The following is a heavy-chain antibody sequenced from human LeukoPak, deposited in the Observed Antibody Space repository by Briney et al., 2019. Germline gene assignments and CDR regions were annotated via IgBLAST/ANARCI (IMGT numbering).Heavy chain of an antibody. CDR3: ARDYSSGAIDY. CDR2: IYHSGST. J-gene: IGHJ4*02. V-gene: IGHV4-30-2*01. Sequence: PSETLSLTCAVSGGSISSGGYSWSWIRQPPGKGLEWIGYIYHSGSTYYNPSLKSRVTISVDTSKNQFSLKLSSVTAADTAVYYCARDYSSGAIDYWGQGTLVTVSS. CDR1: GGSISSGGYS. D-gene: IGHD6-19*01.